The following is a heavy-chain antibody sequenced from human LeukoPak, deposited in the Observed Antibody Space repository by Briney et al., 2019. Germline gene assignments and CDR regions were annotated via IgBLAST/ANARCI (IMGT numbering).Heavy chain of an antibody. CDR2: IIPIFGTA. D-gene: IGHD4-11*01. CDR3: ARATGSNYESDYYYYGMDV. Sequence: GASVKVSCKASGGTFSSYGINWVRQAPGQGLERMGGIIPIFGTANYAQKFQGRVTITADESTSTAYMELSSLRSEDTAVYYCARATGSNYESDYYYYGMDVWGQGTTVTVSS. V-gene: IGHV1-69*13. J-gene: IGHJ6*02. CDR1: GGTFSSYG.